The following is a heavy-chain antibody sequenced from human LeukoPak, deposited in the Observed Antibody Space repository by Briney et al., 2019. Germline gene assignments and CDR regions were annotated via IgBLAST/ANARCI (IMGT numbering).Heavy chain of an antibody. CDR1: GGTFSSYT. V-gene: IGHV1-69*02. Sequence: ASVKVSCKASGGTFSSYTISWVRQAPGQGLEWMGRIIPILGIANYAQKFQGSVTITADKSTSTAYMELSSLRSEGTAVFYCARGHQPPYYGMDVWGQGTTVTVSS. CDR2: IIPILGIA. CDR3: ARGHQPPYYGMDV. J-gene: IGHJ6*02.